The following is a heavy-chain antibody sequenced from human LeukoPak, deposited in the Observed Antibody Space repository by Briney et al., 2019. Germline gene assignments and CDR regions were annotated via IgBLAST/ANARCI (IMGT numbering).Heavy chain of an antibody. D-gene: IGHD2-2*01. CDR1: GFTFSSYE. CDR2: ISSSGSTI. CDR3: ARESQLLSGLRDNAFDI. Sequence: GGSLRLSCAASGFTFSSYEMNWVRQAPGKGLEWVSYISSSGSTIYYADSVKGRFTISRDNSKNTLYLQMNSLRAEDTAVYYCARESQLLSGLRDNAFDIWGQGTMVTVSS. J-gene: IGHJ3*02. V-gene: IGHV3-48*03.